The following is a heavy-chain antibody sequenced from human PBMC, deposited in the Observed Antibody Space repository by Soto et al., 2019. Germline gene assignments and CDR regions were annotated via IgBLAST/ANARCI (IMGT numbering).Heavy chain of an antibody. CDR2: ISPTGNT. J-gene: IGHJ5*02. CDR3: AKDHSTGHADL. D-gene: IGHD3-9*01. CDR1: TGYA. V-gene: IGHV3-23*01. Sequence: SRGSLILSCTSLTGYAMICVRRGPGKGLELISTISPTGNTHYADSVEGRFTISRDDSKNTFYLQMNNLRADDTGVYYCAKDHSTGHADLWGQGTLVTVSS.